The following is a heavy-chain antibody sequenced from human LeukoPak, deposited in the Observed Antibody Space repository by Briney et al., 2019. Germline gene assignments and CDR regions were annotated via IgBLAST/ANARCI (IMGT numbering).Heavy chain of an antibody. CDR2: ISGYNGNT. CDR1: GYTFTNYG. V-gene: IGHV1-18*01. CDR3: ARDLKMAYSSGRYSWGTGSSNDY. Sequence: GASVKVSCKASGYTFTNYGISWVRQAPGQGLEWMGWISGYNGNTYYEQKFQGRITMTTDTSTSTSYMELRSLRSDGTAVYYCARDLKMAYSSGRYSWGTGSSNDYWGQGTLVTVSS. D-gene: IGHD6-19*01. J-gene: IGHJ4*02.